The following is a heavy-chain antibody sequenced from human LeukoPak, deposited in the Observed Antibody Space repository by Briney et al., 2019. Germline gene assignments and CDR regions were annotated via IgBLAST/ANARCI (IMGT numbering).Heavy chain of an antibody. J-gene: IGHJ4*02. D-gene: IGHD5-24*01. Sequence: DSVMGRFTISRDDSKNTVYLQLSSLRAEDTAVYYCVRQGLRYITDYWGQGTLVTVSS. V-gene: IGHV3-7*01. CDR3: VRQGLRYITDY.